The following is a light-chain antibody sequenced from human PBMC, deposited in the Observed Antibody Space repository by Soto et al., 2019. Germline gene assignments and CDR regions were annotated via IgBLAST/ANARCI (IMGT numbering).Light chain of an antibody. CDR3: AAWDDSLNGVV. CDR1: SSNIGRNT. J-gene: IGLJ2*01. CDR2: SND. Sequence: QSVVTQPPSASGTPGQRVTIACSGSSSNIGRNTVHWYQQLPGTTTKLLIYSNDQRPSGVPDRFSGSKSGSSASLAISGLQSEDEADYYCAAWDDSLNGVVFGGGTKLTVL. V-gene: IGLV1-44*01.